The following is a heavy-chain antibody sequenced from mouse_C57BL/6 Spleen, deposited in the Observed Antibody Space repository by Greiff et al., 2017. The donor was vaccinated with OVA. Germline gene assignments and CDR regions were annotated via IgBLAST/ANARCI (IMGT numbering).Heavy chain of an antibody. CDR2: IYPRSGNT. CDR3: ARTTVVAPYAMDD. V-gene: IGHV1-81*01. CDR1: GYTFTSYG. J-gene: IGHJ4*01. Sequence: QVQLQQSGAELARPGASVTLSCKASGYTFTSYGISWVKQRTGQGLEWIGEIYPRSGNTYYNEKFKGQATLTADKSSSTAYMELRSLTSEDSAVYFCARTTVVAPYAMDDWGQGTSVTVSS. D-gene: IGHD1-1*01.